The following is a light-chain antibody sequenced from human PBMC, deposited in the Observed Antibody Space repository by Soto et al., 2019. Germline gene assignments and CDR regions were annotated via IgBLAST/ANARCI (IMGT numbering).Light chain of an antibody. J-gene: IGKJ5*01. CDR3: QQANSFPIT. V-gene: IGKV1D-12*01. Sequence: DIQMTQSPSSVSACVGDIFTIRWRASQCITNRLAWYQQKPGKAPKLLIYEASSLQSGVPSRISGSGSGTDFTLTISSLQPEDFATYYCQQANSFPITFGQGTRLEI. CDR1: QCITNR. CDR2: EAS.